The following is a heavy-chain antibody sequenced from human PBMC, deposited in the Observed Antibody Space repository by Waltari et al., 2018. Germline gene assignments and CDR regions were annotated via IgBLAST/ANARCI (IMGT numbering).Heavy chain of an antibody. D-gene: IGHD1-26*01. CDR3: ARDPGRLGATDY. V-gene: IGHV4-39*07. J-gene: IGHJ4*02. Sequence: QLQLQESGPGLVKPSETLSLTCTVSGGSISSSSYYWVWIRQPPGKGLEWIGSIYYSGSTYSNPSLKSRVTISVDTSKNQFSLKLSSVTAADTAVYYCARDPGRLGATDYWGQGTLVTVSS. CDR1: GGSISSSSYY. CDR2: IYYSGST.